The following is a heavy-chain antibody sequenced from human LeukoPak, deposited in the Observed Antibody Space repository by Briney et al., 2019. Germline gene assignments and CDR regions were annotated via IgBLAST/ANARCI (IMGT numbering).Heavy chain of an antibody. CDR1: GFTFSSYW. D-gene: IGHD3-22*01. V-gene: IGHV3-7*01. Sequence: PGGSLRLSCAASGFTFSSYWMSSVRQAPGKGLEWVANIKQDGSEKYYVDSVKGRFTISRDNAKNSLYLQMNSRRAEDTAVYYCARDGYSYGDSSGYYGYWGQGTLVTVSS. J-gene: IGHJ4*02. CDR2: IKQDGSEK. CDR3: ARDGYSYGDSSGYYGY.